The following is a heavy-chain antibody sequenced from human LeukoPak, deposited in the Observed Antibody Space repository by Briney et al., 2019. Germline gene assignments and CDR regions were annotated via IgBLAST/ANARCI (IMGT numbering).Heavy chain of an antibody. Sequence: SETLSLTCTVSGGSINSYYWSWIRQPPGKGLEWIGYIYYSGSTNYNPSLKSRVTISVDTSKNQFSLKMSSVTAADTAVYYCARARDGHTNNWFDPWGQGTLVTVSS. D-gene: IGHD5-24*01. V-gene: IGHV4-59*01. J-gene: IGHJ5*02. CDR1: GGSINSYY. CDR2: IYYSGST. CDR3: ARARDGHTNNWFDP.